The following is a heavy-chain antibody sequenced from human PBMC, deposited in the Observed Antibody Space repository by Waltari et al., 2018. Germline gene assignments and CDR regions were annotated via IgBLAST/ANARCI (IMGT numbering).Heavy chain of an antibody. CDR2: INEDGTFT. CDR1: GFTFSRYW. Sequence: EVLLVESGGGVVQPGGSLRVSCAASGFTFSRYWIHWVRQVPGKGLEWVSRINEDGTFTSYADSAEGRFTISRDNAKSTLYLQMNSLRVDDTAVYYCATDLAGPEDRWGQGTLVTVSS. J-gene: IGHJ5*02. CDR3: ATDLAGPEDR. V-gene: IGHV3-74*03.